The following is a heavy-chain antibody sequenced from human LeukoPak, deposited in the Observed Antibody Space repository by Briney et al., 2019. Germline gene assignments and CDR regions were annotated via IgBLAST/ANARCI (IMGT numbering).Heavy chain of an antibody. CDR3: AKVGVYDAFDI. Sequence: GGSLRLSCAASGFTFDDYAMHWVRQAPGKGLEWVSGISWNSGSIGYADSVKGRFTISRDNAKNSLYLQMNGLRAEDMALYYCAKVGVYDAFDIWGQGTMVTVSS. V-gene: IGHV3-9*03. CDR2: ISWNSGSI. J-gene: IGHJ3*02. D-gene: IGHD3-3*01. CDR1: GFTFDDYA.